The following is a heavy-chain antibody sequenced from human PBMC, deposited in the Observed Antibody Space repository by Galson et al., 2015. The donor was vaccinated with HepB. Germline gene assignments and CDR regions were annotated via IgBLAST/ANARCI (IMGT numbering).Heavy chain of an antibody. CDR3: AKDKISIYYDSSGYYSDY. D-gene: IGHD3-22*01. CDR1: GFTFSSYS. J-gene: IGHJ4*02. Sequence: SLRLSCAASGFTFSSYSMNWVRQAPGKGLEWVSGISWNSGSIGYADSVKGRFTISRDNAKNSLYLQMNSLRAEDTALYYCAKDKISIYYDSSGYYSDYWGQGTLVTVSS. V-gene: IGHV3-9*01. CDR2: ISWNSGSI.